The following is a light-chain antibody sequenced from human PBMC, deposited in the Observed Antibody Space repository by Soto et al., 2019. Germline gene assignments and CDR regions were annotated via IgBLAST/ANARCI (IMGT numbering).Light chain of an antibody. Sequence: QSALTQPRSVSGSPGQSVTFSCIGTSSDIGTYNFVSWYQQYPGKTPKLMIYDVTKRPSGVPDRFSGSKSGNTASLTISGLQAEDEADYYCYSYAGTYTFVFGGGTKVTVL. CDR3: YSYAGTYTFV. J-gene: IGLJ3*02. CDR2: DVT. V-gene: IGLV2-11*01. CDR1: SSDIGTYNF.